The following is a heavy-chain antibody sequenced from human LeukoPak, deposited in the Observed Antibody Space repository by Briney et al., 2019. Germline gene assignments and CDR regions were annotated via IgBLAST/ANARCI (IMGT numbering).Heavy chain of an antibody. J-gene: IGHJ4*02. CDR1: GRSFSSYY. Sequence: SETLSITCPVDGRSFSSYYWSWIRQPPGKGLEWMGEINHSGSTNYNPSFKSRVTISVDTSKNQSSLKLSSVIAADTAVYYCARGDYCSGGSCYSPPFDYWGQGTLVTVSS. CDR2: INHSGST. V-gene: IGHV4-34*01. D-gene: IGHD2-15*01. CDR3: ARGDYCSGGSCYSPPFDY.